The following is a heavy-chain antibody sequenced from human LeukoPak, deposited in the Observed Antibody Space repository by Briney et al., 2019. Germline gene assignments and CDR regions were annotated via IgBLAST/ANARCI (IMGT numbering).Heavy chain of an antibody. Sequence: PGGSLRLSCAASGFTLDDHAMHWVRQAPGKGLEWVSGLDWKSDSIGYADSVKGRFTISRDNAKNSLYLHMSSLRAEDTALYYCVKDMGYYYDSRGYTLGYWGQGTLVTVSS. CDR1: GFTLDDHA. D-gene: IGHD3-22*01. CDR3: VKDMGYYYDSRGYTLGY. CDR2: LDWKSDSI. V-gene: IGHV3-9*01. J-gene: IGHJ4*02.